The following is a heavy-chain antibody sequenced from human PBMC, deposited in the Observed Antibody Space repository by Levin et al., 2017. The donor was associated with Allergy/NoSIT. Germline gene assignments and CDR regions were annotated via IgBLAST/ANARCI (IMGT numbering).Heavy chain of an antibody. CDR2: IKSRTDGGTA. J-gene: IGHJ4*02. CDR3: TTYRHYGGFWFFDY. CDR1: GFTFSNAW. V-gene: IGHV3-15*01. Sequence: GGSLRLSCAVSGFTFSNAWMTWVRQAPGKGLEWVGRIKSRTDGGTADFAAPVKGRFTASRDDSKNTLYLQMDSLKSEDTGVYYCTTYRHYGGFWFFDYWGQGSQVTVSS. D-gene: IGHD4-23*01.